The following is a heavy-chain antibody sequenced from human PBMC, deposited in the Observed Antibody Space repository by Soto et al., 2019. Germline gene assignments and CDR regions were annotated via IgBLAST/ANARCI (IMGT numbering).Heavy chain of an antibody. CDR1: GYTFTSYY. Sequence: GASVKVSCKASGYTFTSYYMHWVRQAPGQGLEWMGIINPSGGSTSYAQKFKGRVTMTRDTTTSTVYMGLSSLRTEDTAVYYCARAGAERLRYFDWVPVGAFDIWG. CDR2: INPSGGST. CDR3: ARAGAERLRYFDWVPVGAFDI. D-gene: IGHD3-9*01. J-gene: IGHJ3*02. V-gene: IGHV1-46*03.